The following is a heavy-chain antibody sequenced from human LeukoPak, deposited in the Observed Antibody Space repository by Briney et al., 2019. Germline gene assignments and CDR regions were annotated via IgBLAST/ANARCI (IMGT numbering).Heavy chain of an antibody. V-gene: IGHV1-69*05. CDR2: IIPIFGTA. CDR3: AIHSSSWDYYFDY. D-gene: IGHD6-13*01. Sequence: SVKVSCKASGGTFSSYAISWVRQAPGQGLEWMGRIIPIFGTANYAQKFQGRVTITTNECTSTAYMELSSLRSEDTAVYYCAIHSSSWDYYFDYWGQGTLVTVSS. CDR1: GGTFSSYA. J-gene: IGHJ4*02.